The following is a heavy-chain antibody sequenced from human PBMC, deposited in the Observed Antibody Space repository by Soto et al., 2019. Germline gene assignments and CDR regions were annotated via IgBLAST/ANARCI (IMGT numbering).Heavy chain of an antibody. CDR2: IYHSGST. CDR3: AREKAVDYYYYGMDV. CDR1: GGSISSSNW. V-gene: IGHV4-4*02. J-gene: IGHJ6*02. Sequence: PSETLFLTCAVSGGSISSSNWWSWVRQPPGKGLEWIGEIYHSGSTNYNPSLKSRVTISVDKSKNQFSLKLSSVTAADTAVYYCAREKAVDYYYYGMDVWGQGTTVTVSS. D-gene: IGHD6-19*01.